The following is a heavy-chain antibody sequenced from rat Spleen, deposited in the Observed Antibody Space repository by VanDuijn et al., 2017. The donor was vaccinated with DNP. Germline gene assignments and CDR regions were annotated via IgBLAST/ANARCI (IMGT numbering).Heavy chain of an antibody. D-gene: IGHD1-12*03. J-gene: IGHJ3*01. CDR1: RITFSDHN. V-gene: IGHV5-7*01. CDR3: VRPVYDDYSYNEGWFAF. CDR2: ISYDGRDT. Sequence: EVQLVESGGGLVQPGRSLKLSCEVSRITFSDHNMAWVRQAPKKSREWVATISYDGRDTYYRDSVKDRFTISRDNAENTLNLQMDSLKSEDTATYYCVRPVYDDYSYNEGWFAFWGQGTLVTVSS.